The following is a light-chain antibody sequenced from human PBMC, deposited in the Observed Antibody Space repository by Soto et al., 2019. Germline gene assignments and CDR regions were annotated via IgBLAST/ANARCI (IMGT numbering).Light chain of an antibody. V-gene: IGKV1-12*02. CDR1: EAISSW. CDR2: AAS. J-gene: IGKJ4*01. CDR3: QQANSLPFT. Sequence: DIQMTQSPSSVSASVGDRVTFTCRASEAISSWLAWYQVKPGKAPNLLIYAASRLESGVPSRFSGTGSGTHFTLTITGLQPDDFATYYCQQANSLPFTFGGGTKVDIK.